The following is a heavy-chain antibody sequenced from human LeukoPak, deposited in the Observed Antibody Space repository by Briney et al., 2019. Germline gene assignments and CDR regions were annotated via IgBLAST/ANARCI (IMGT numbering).Heavy chain of an antibody. V-gene: IGHV1-46*01. CDR1: GYTFTSYY. D-gene: IGHD2-21*01. J-gene: IGHJ3*02. CDR3: ASPIPSRLWSTIDAFDI. CDR2: INPSGGST. Sequence: ASVKVSCKASGYTFTSYYMHWVRQAPGQGLEWMGIINPSGGSTSYAQKFQGRVTMTRDTSTSTVYMELSSLRSEDTAVYYCASPIPSRLWSTIDAFDIWGQGTMVTVSS.